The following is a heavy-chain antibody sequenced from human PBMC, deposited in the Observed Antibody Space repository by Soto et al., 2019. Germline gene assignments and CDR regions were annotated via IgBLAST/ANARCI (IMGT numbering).Heavy chain of an antibody. CDR2: ISGSGGST. CDR3: AKDRGYSGYAVLYYGMDV. D-gene: IGHD5-12*01. J-gene: IGHJ6*02. CDR1: GFTFSSYA. Sequence: GGSLRLSCAASGFTFSSYAMSWVRQAPGKGLEWVSAISGSGGSTYYADSVKSRFTISRDNSKNTLYLQMNSLRAEDTAVYYCAKDRGYSGYAVLYYGMDVWGQGTTVTVSS. V-gene: IGHV3-23*01.